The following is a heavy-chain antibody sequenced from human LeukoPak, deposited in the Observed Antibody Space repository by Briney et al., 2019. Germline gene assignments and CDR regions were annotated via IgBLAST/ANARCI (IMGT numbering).Heavy chain of an antibody. Sequence: GRSLRLSCAASGFTFDDYAMHWVRQAPGKGLEWVSGISWNSGSIGYADSVKGRFTISRDNAKNSLYLQMNSLRAEDTALYYCAKGNYYDLPYCFDYWGQGTLVTVSS. V-gene: IGHV3-9*01. CDR1: GFTFDDYA. CDR3: AKGNYYDLPYCFDY. CDR2: ISWNSGSI. J-gene: IGHJ4*02. D-gene: IGHD3-22*01.